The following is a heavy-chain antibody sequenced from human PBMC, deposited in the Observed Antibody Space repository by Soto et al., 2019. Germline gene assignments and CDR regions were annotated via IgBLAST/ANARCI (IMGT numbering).Heavy chain of an antibody. CDR3: ARSWGYDYVWGSYTKHPLGP. Sequence: SETLSLTCTVSGGSISSYYWSWIRQPPGKGLEWIGYIYYSGSTNYNPSLKSRVTISVDTSKNQFSLKLSSVTAADTAVYCCARSWGYDYVWGSYTKHPLGPWGQRTLVTVSS. J-gene: IGHJ5*02. CDR2: IYYSGST. D-gene: IGHD3-16*01. V-gene: IGHV4-59*01. CDR1: GGSISSYY.